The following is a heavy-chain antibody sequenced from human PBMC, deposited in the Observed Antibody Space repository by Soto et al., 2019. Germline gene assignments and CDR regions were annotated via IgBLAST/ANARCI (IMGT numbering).Heavy chain of an antibody. CDR2: IYYSGST. J-gene: IGHJ3*02. D-gene: IGHD3-9*01. CDR3: AREKEYYDIFSPTHAFDI. CDR1: GGSISSYY. V-gene: IGHV4-59*01. Sequence: QVQLQESGPGLVKPSETLSLTCTVSGGSISSYYWSWIRQPPGKGLEWIGYIYYSGSTNYNPSLKSRVTISVDKSKNQFSLKLSSVTAADTAVYYWAREKEYYDIFSPTHAFDIWGQGTMVTVSS.